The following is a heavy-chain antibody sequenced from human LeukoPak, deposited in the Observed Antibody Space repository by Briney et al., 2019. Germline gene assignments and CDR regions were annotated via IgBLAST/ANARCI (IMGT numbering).Heavy chain of an antibody. CDR2: ISYDGSNK. CDR1: GFTFSSYG. J-gene: IGHJ4*02. CDR3: AKDINYYDSSGYYF. V-gene: IGHV3-30*18. Sequence: GGSLRLSCAASGFTFSSYGMHWVRQAPGKGLEWVAVISYDGSNKYYADSVKGRFTISRDNSKNTLYLQMNSLRGEDTAVYYCAKDINYYDSSGYYFWGQGTLVTVSS. D-gene: IGHD3-22*01.